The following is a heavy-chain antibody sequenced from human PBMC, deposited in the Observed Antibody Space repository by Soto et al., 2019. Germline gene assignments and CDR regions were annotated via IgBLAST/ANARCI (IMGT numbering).Heavy chain of an antibody. CDR3: ARFWNNWFDP. V-gene: IGHV4-59*01. CDR1: GGSISSYY. Sequence: SETLSLTCTVSGGSISSYYWSCIRQPPGKGLEWIGYIYYSGSTNYNPSLKSRVTISVDTSKNQFSLKLSSVTAADTAVYYCARFWNNWFDPWGQGTLVTVSS. D-gene: IGHD1-1*01. CDR2: IYYSGST. J-gene: IGHJ5*02.